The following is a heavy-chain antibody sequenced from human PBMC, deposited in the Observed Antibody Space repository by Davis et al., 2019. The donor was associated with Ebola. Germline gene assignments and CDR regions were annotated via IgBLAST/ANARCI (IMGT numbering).Heavy chain of an antibody. D-gene: IGHD3-22*01. V-gene: IGHV4-59*08. CDR2: IYYSGST. CDR3: ARHMTVAAIKGYGLDV. CDR1: AASITTYY. J-gene: IGHJ6*02. Sequence: SETLSLTCTVSAASITTYYWSWIRQPPGKGLEWLGYIYYSGSTKYNPSLKSRVTISVDTSKNQLSLNLSSVTAADTAVYYCARHMTVAAIKGYGLDVWGQGTTVTVSS.